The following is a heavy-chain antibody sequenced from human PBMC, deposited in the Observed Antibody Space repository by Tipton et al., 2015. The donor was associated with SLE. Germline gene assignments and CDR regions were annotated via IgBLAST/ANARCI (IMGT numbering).Heavy chain of an antibody. D-gene: IGHD3-3*01. CDR1: GGSISSSSYY. Sequence: TLSLTCTVSGGSISSSSYYWGWIRQRPGKGLEWIGSIYYSGRTYYNPSLKSRVTISVDTSKNQFSLRLSSVTGADPAVYYCARLGELRFLEWFARYFDYWGQGTLVIVSS. V-gene: IGHV4-39*01. CDR3: ARLGELRFLEWFARYFDY. CDR2: IYYSGRT. J-gene: IGHJ4*02.